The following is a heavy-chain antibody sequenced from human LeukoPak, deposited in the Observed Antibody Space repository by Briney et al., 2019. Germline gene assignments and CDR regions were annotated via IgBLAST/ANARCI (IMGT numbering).Heavy chain of an antibody. V-gene: IGHV1-46*01. CDR1: GFTLTQYY. CDR3: ARLVTGSNPADF. J-gene: IGHJ4*02. D-gene: IGHD1-26*01. Sequence: GASVKVSCKASGFTLTQYYLHWVRQAPGQGLEFVGMISPSGDSPNYAQKFQGRVTMTRDMSTTTVYMELSSLRSEDTAVYFCARLVTGSNPADFWGQGTLVTVSS. CDR2: ISPSGDSP.